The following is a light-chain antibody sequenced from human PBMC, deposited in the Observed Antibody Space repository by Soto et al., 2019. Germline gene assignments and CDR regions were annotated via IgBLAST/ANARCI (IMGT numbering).Light chain of an antibody. CDR2: DVS. Sequence: QSALPQPASVSGSPGQSITISCTGTSSDVDGYNYVSWYQQHPGKAPKLMIYDVSNRPSGVSNRFSGSKSGNTASLTISGLQAEDEDDYYCSSYTSSSTLVVFGGGTKVTVL. J-gene: IGLJ2*01. V-gene: IGLV2-14*01. CDR1: SSDVDGYNY. CDR3: SSYTSSSTLVV.